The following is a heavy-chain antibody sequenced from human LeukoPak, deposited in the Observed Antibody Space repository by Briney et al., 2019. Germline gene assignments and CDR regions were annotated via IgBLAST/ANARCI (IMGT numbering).Heavy chain of an antibody. CDR1: GFTFGDYA. Sequence: HSGGSLRLSCAASGFTFGDYAMDWGRQAPGKGVEWVSGISWNSASIGYADSVTGRFTTSRHNAKNSLYLQMDSLRAEDTALYYCAKDEGVAAYYYSGMDVWGQGTTVTVSS. V-gene: IGHV3-9*01. J-gene: IGHJ6*02. D-gene: IGHD2-15*01. CDR2: ISWNSASI. CDR3: AKDEGVAAYYYSGMDV.